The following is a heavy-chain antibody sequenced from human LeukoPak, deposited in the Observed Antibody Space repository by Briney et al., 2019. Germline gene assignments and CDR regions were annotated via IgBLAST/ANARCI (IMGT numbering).Heavy chain of an antibody. CDR3: ARGGDSSGYTDY. V-gene: IGHV4-34*01. J-gene: IGHJ4*02. D-gene: IGHD3-22*01. Sequence: SETLSLTCAVYGGSFSDYYWSWIRQPPGKGLEWIGEINHSGSTNYNPSLKSRVTISVDTSKNQFSLKLSSVTAADTAVYYCARGGDSSGYTDYRGQGTLVTVSS. CDR1: GGSFSDYY. CDR2: INHSGST.